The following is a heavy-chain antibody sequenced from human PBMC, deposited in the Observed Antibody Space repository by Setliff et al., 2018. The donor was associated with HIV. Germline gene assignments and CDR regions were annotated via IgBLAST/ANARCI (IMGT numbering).Heavy chain of an antibody. J-gene: IGHJ4*02. Sequence: PGGSLRLSCAASGFTFRNHRMIWVRQAPGKGLEWVGRIRNKKNGGTTYYAAPVEGRFTISRDDSKTTLSLQMNSLKTEDTAIYYCTTDHGSGRFSWNNNWGQGTLVTVSS. D-gene: IGHD1-26*01. CDR2: IRNKKNGGTT. CDR3: TTDHGSGRFSWNNN. V-gene: IGHV3-15*01. CDR1: GFTFRNHR.